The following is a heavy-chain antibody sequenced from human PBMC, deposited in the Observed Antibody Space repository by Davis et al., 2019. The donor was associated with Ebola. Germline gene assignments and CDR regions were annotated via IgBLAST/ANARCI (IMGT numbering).Heavy chain of an antibody. CDR3: ARLYYDYVWGSLGEFDY. J-gene: IGHJ4*02. CDR1: GFSLSTSGVG. D-gene: IGHD3-16*01. V-gene: IGHV2-5*01. Sequence: SGPTLVKPTQTLTLTCTFSGFSLSTSGVGVGWIRQPPGKALEWLALIYWNDDKRYSPSLKSRLTITKDTSKNQVVLTMTNMDPVDTATYYCARLYYDYVWGSLGEFDYWGQGTLVTVSS. CDR2: IYWNDDK.